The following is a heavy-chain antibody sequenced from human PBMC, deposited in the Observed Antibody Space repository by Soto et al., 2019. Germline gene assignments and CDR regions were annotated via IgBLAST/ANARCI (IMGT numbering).Heavy chain of an antibody. CDR3: ARAGSSGGDYYYYGMDV. CDR1: GYMFDTYT. Sequence: SVKVSCKASGYMFDTYTITWMRQAPGRGFEWVGGIIPIFGKANYAQKLQGRVTMTTDESTSTAYMELSSLRSEDTAVYYCARAGSSGGDYYYYGMDVWGQGTTVTVSS. D-gene: IGHD6-19*01. J-gene: IGHJ6*02. CDR2: IIPIFGKA. V-gene: IGHV1-69*05.